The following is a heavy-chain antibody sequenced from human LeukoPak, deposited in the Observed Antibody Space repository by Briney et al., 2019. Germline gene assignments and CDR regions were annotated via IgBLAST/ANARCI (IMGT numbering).Heavy chain of an antibody. V-gene: IGHV3-21*06. CDR2: TSSSSSYI. J-gene: IGHJ4*02. CDR1: GFTFSTYN. CDR3: ARSQGTMTSPFDY. Sequence: GGSLRLSCAASGFTFSTYNMNWVRQAPGKGLEWVSYTSSSSSYIYYAGSVKGRFTISRDNANNSLYLQMNSLRAEDTAVYYCARSQGTMTSPFDYWGQGTLVTVSS. D-gene: IGHD3-22*01.